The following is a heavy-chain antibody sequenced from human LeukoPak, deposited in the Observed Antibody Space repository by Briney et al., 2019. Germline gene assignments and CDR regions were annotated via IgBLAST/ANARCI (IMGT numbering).Heavy chain of an antibody. CDR3: AREVGGSRAFDV. Sequence: GGSLRLSYAGSGFTFSDYYMAWIRQAPGKGLQRISYMRRGSDVKTYADSVKGRFTISRDNDKNSLYLQMNSLTAEDTAIYYCAREVGGSRAFDVWGQGTMVTVSS. CDR1: GFTFSDYY. V-gene: IGHV3-11*05. J-gene: IGHJ3*01. D-gene: IGHD6-13*01. CDR2: MRRGSDVK.